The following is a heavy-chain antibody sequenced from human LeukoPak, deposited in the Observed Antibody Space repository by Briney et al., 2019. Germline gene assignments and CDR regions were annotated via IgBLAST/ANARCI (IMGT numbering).Heavy chain of an antibody. D-gene: IGHD3-3*01. CDR3: ARGRGGRIWSGYYNY. Sequence: ASVEVSCKASGYTFTSYDINWVRQATGQGLEWMGWMNPNSGNTGYAQKFQGRVTITRNTSISTAYMELSSLRSEDAAVYYCARGRGGRIWSGYYNYWGQGTLVTVSS. V-gene: IGHV1-8*03. CDR1: GYTFTSYD. J-gene: IGHJ4*02. CDR2: MNPNSGNT.